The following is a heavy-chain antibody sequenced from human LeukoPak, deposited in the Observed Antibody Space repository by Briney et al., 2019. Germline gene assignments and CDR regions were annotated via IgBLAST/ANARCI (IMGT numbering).Heavy chain of an antibody. CDR2: IYYSGST. CDR1: GGSISSYY. D-gene: IGHD6-19*01. CDR3: ASLDAVAGSDAFDI. V-gene: IGHV4-59*08. J-gene: IGHJ3*02. Sequence: SETLSLTCTVSGGSISSYYWSWIRQPPGQGLEWIGYIYYSGSTNYNPSLKSRVTISVDTSKNQFSLKLSSVTAADTAVYYCASLDAVAGSDAFDIWGQGTMVTVSS.